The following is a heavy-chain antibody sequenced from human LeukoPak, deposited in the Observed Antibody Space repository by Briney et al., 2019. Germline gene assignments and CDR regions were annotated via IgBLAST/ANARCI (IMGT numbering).Heavy chain of an antibody. CDR3: ASSMVRGVITYTIFDY. J-gene: IGHJ4*02. Sequence: SETLSLTCTVSSGSISSGDYYWSWIRQPPGKGLEWIGYIYYSGSTYYNPSLKSRVTISVDTSKNQFSLKLSSVTAADTAVYYCASSMVRGVITYTIFDYWGQGTLVTVSS. CDR1: SGSISSGDYY. D-gene: IGHD3-10*01. V-gene: IGHV4-30-4*01. CDR2: IYYSGST.